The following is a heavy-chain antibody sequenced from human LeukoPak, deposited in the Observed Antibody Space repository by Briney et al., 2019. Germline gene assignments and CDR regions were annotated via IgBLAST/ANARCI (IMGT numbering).Heavy chain of an antibody. CDR2: IYHSGST. D-gene: IGHD6-19*01. Sequence: PSQTLSLTCAVSGGSISSGGYSWSWIRQPPGKGLEWIGYIYHSGSTNYNPSLKSRVTMSVDTSKNQFSLKLSSVTAADTAVYYCARDSGIAVAGVDYWGQGTLVTVSS. J-gene: IGHJ4*02. CDR1: GGSISSGGYS. CDR3: ARDSGIAVAGVDY. V-gene: IGHV4-30-2*01.